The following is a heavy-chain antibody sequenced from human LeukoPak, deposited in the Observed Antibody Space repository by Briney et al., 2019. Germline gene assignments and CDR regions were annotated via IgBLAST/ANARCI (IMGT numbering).Heavy chain of an antibody. CDR1: GYTFTGYY. Sequence: ASVKVSCKASGYTFTGYYMHWVRQAPGQGLEWMGWINPNSGGTNYAQKFQGRVTMTRDTSISTACMELSRLRSDDTAVYYCARDFVDTAMGHDYWGQGTLVTVSS. CDR3: ARDFVDTAMGHDY. D-gene: IGHD5-18*01. CDR2: INPNSGGT. J-gene: IGHJ4*02. V-gene: IGHV1-2*02.